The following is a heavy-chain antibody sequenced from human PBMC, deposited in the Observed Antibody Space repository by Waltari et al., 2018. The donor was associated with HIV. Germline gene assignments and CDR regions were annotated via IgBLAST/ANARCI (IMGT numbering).Heavy chain of an antibody. CDR1: GFSFSNHA. J-gene: IGHJ4*02. CDR3: AREGDCFSNKCSGGLMSY. Sequence: QVEGVESGGGVVQPGGSLKLSCAASGFSFSNHAMHWVRQAPGKGLEWVALISFDGENKKYPESVKGRFTVSRDNSKNTVYLQMSSLRPGDTAVYYCAREGDCFSNKCSGGLMSYWGQGTLVTVSS. V-gene: IGHV3-30*04. CDR2: ISFDGENK. D-gene: IGHD2-2*01.